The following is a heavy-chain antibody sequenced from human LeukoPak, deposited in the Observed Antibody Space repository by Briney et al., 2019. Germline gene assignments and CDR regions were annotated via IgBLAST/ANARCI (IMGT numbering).Heavy chain of an antibody. CDR3: AKDLSPGDYTADYYYGMDV. J-gene: IGHJ6*02. V-gene: IGHV3-23*01. D-gene: IGHD4-17*01. CDR2: ISGSGGST. Sequence: GGSLRLSCAASGFTFSSYAMSWVRQAPGKGLEWVSTISGQSPGKGLEWVSAISGSGGSTYYADSVKGRFTISRDNSKNTLYLQMNSLRAEDTAVYYCAKDLSPGDYTADYYYGMDVWGQGTTVTVSS. CDR1: GFTFSSYA.